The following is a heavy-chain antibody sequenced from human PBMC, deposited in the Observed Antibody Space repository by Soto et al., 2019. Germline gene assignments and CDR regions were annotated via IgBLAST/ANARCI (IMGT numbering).Heavy chain of an antibody. CDR1: GFTFSSYA. J-gene: IGHJ1*01. CDR2: ISYDGSNK. D-gene: IGHD6-19*01. CDR3: ARGRYSSGWYDAEYFQH. Sequence: VQLVESGGGVVQPGRSLRLSCAASGFTFSSYAMHWVRQAPGKGLEWVAVISYDGSNKYYADSVKGRFTISRDNSKNTLYLQMNSLRAEDTAVYYCARGRYSSGWYDAEYFQHWGQGTLVTVSS. V-gene: IGHV3-30-3*01.